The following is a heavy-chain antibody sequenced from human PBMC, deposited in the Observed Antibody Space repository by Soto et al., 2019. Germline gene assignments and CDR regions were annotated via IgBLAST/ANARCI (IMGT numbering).Heavy chain of an antibody. J-gene: IGHJ6*02. D-gene: IGHD3-10*01. V-gene: IGHV2-26*03. CDR2: IFSNNER. Sequence: QVTLKESGPVLVKATETLTLTCSISGFSLTTGRMGVSWIRQPPGTTLEWLAHIFSNNERSYTTSLQHRLSISDDNSKRQVVLTMTDVGPVDAATYFCARLVADSSWYYYGLDVWGQGASVTVS. CDR1: GFSLTTGRMG. CDR3: ARLVADSSWYYYGLDV.